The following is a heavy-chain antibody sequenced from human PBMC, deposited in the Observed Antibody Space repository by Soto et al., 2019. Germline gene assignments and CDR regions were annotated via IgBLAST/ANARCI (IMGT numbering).Heavy chain of an antibody. V-gene: IGHV1-18*04. CDR1: GYSFTSYG. Sequence: QVQLVQSGAEVKKPGASVKVSCKASGYSFTSYGISWVRQAPGQGPEWMGWISGHNGNTNHPQSLQGRVTMTTATSRNTEYMELRSLRSDDTAVYYCARHRFNYYDDTVYYYFDYWGQGTLVTVSS. CDR2: ISGHNGNT. D-gene: IGHD3-22*01. CDR3: ARHRFNYYDDTVYYYFDY. J-gene: IGHJ4*02.